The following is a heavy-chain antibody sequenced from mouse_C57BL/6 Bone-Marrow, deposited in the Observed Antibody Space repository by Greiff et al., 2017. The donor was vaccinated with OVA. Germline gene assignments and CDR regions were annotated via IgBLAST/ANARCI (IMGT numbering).Heavy chain of an antibody. CDR2: FYPGSGSI. V-gene: IGHV1-62-2*01. Sequence: LVKPGASVKLSCKASGYTFTAYPIHWVKQRSGQGLEWIGWFYPGSGSIKYNEKFKDKATLTADKSSSTVYMELSRLTSEDSAVYFCARHIIPLYYYGNFDVWGTGTTVTVSS. CDR1: GYTFTAYP. D-gene: IGHD1-1*01. CDR3: ARHIIPLYYYGNFDV. J-gene: IGHJ1*03.